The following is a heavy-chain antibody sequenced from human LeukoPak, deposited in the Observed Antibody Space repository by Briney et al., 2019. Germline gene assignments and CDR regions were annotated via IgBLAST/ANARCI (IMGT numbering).Heavy chain of an antibody. D-gene: IGHD2-15*01. V-gene: IGHV3-73*01. J-gene: IGHJ6*04. CDR3: TSLGRYCSGDSCYASYYGVDV. CDR1: GFVFSGSV. CDR2: IGAKVNNYAT. Sequence: GGSLRLSCAASGFVFSGSVMHRVRQASGKGLEWVGRIGAKVNNYATTYAASVKGRFTISRDDSKNTVYLQMNSLKTEDTAVYYCTSLGRYCSGDSCYASYYGVDVWGKGTTVTVSS.